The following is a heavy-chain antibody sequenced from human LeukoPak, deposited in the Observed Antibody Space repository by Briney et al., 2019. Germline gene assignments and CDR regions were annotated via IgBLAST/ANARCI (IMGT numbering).Heavy chain of an antibody. CDR2: INHSGST. Sequence: SETLSLTCAVYGGSFSGYYWSWIRQPPGKGLEWIGEINHSGSTNYNPSLKSRVTISVDTSKNQFSLKLSSVTAADTAVYYCARGYYSNPDYWSQGTLVTVSS. CDR1: GGSFSGYY. J-gene: IGHJ4*02. V-gene: IGHV4-34*01. D-gene: IGHD4-11*01. CDR3: ARGYYSNPDY.